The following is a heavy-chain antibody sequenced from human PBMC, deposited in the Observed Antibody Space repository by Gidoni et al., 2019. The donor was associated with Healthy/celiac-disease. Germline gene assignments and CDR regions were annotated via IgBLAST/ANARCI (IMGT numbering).Heavy chain of an antibody. D-gene: IGHD3-10*01. Sequence: EVQLVESGGGLVKPGGSLRLSCPASGFTFSSYSMNWVRQAPGKGLEWVSSISSSSSYIYYADSVKGRFTISRDNAKNSLYLQMNSLRAEDTAVYYCARVVLWFGEINDYWGQGTLVTVSS. J-gene: IGHJ4*02. CDR1: GFTFSSYS. CDR2: ISSSSSYI. CDR3: ARVVLWFGEINDY. V-gene: IGHV3-21*01.